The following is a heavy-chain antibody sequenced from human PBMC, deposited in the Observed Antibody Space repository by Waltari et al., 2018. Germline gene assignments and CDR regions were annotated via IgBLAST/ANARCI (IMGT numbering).Heavy chain of an antibody. D-gene: IGHD6-13*01. CDR2: ISSSSSTI. Sequence: EVQLLESGGVLVQPGRSLRLSCAASGFTFSSSSMNWVRPAPGKGLEWVSYISSSSSTIYYADSGKGRFTISRDNAKNSLYLQMNSLRAEDTAVYYCARAPQQLEWIPIDYWGQGTLVTVSS. J-gene: IGHJ4*02. CDR3: ARAPQQLEWIPIDY. V-gene: IGHV3-48*04. CDR1: GFTFSSSS.